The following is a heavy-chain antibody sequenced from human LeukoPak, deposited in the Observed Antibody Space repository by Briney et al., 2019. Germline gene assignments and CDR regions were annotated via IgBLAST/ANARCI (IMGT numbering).Heavy chain of an antibody. Sequence: PGGSLRLSCAASGFTFSNYWMHWVRQAPGKGLVWVSRINSDGSTTSYADSVKGRFTISRDNAKNTLYLQMNSLRAEDTAVYYCARDPYSGSYSDYYYYYMDVWGKGTTVTVSS. V-gene: IGHV3-74*01. CDR1: GFTFSNYW. CDR3: ARDPYSGSYSDYYYYYMDV. CDR2: INSDGSTT. D-gene: IGHD1-26*01. J-gene: IGHJ6*03.